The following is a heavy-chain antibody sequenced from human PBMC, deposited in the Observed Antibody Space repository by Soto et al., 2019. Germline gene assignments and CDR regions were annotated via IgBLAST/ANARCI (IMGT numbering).Heavy chain of an antibody. CDR2: INGDGSDT. CDR1: GFNPYW. CDR3: IRDFGGVGSTNAFDI. J-gene: IGHJ3*02. V-gene: IGHV3-74*01. Sequence: EVQLVESGGGLVQPGGSLRLSCVASGFNPYWMHWVRQAPGKGLEWVSRINGDGSDTSYAGFVEGRFTISRDNAKNTLYLQMNSLRAEDTAVYYCIRDFGGVGSTNAFDIWGQGPMVTVSS. D-gene: IGHD1-26*01.